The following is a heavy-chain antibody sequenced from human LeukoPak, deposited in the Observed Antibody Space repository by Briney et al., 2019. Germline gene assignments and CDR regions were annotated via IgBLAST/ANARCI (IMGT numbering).Heavy chain of an antibody. CDR1: GFTFSSYW. CDR2: IKQDGSEK. J-gene: IGHJ6*02. D-gene: IGHD6-13*01. V-gene: IGHV3-7*01. CDR3: ASSSWPNYYGKDV. Sequence: GGSLRLSCAATGFTFSSYWRSWVRQAPGKGLEWVANIKQDGSEKYYVDSVKGRFTISRDNAKNSLYLQMNSLRAEDTAVYYCASSSWPNYYGKDVWGQGTTVTVSS.